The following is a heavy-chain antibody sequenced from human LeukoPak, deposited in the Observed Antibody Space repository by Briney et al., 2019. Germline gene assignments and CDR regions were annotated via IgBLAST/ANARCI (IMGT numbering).Heavy chain of an antibody. D-gene: IGHD2-15*01. J-gene: IGHJ4*02. CDR1: GGSISSYY. V-gene: IGHV4-4*07. Sequence: SETLSLTCTVPGGSISSYYWSWIRQPAGKRLEWIGRIYTSGSTNYNPSLKSRVTMSVDTSKNQFSLKLTSVTAADTAVYYCARALPHCSGGSCYSFDYWGQGTLVTVSS. CDR3: ARALPHCSGGSCYSFDY. CDR2: IYTSGST.